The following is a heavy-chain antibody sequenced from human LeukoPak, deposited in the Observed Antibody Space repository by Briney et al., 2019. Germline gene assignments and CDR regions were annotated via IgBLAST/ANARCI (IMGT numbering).Heavy chain of an antibody. CDR1: GFTFSSYA. CDR3: AKGLGVAATLRRGAFDI. Sequence: GGSLRLSCAASGFTFSSYAMSWVRQAPGKGLEWVSAISGSGGSTYYADSVKGRLTISRDNSKNTLYLQMNSLRAEDTAVYYCAKGLGVAATLRRGAFDIWGQGTMVTVSS. V-gene: IGHV3-23*01. CDR2: ISGSGGST. J-gene: IGHJ3*02. D-gene: IGHD2-15*01.